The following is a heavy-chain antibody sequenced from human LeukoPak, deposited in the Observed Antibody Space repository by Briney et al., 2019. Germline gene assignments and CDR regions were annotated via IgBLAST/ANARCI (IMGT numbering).Heavy chain of an antibody. CDR2: ISGSGGST. D-gene: IGHD3-22*01. Sequence: PGGSLRLSCAASGFTFSSYAMSWVRQAPGKGLEWVSAISGSGGSTYYADSVKGRFTISRDNSKNTLYLQMNSLRAEDTAVYYCAKATTVSTYYYDSSGSGHYWGQGALATVSS. J-gene: IGHJ4*02. CDR1: GFTFSSYA. CDR3: AKATTVSTYYYDSSGSGHY. V-gene: IGHV3-23*01.